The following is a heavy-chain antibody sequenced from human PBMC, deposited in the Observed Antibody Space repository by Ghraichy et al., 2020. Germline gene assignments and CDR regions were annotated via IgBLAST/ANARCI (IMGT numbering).Heavy chain of an antibody. Sequence: SETLSLTCTVSGGSISSYYWSWIRQPPGKGLEWIGYIYYSGSTNYNPSLKSRVTISVDTSKNQFSLKLSSVTAADTAVYYCATGYSSGWHTPSFDYWGQGTLVTVSS. J-gene: IGHJ4*02. CDR3: ATGYSSGWHTPSFDY. CDR2: IYYSGST. V-gene: IGHV4-59*08. CDR1: GGSISSYY. D-gene: IGHD6-19*01.